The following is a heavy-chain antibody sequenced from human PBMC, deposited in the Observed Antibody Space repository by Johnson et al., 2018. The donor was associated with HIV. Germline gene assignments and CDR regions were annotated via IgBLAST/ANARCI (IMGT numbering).Heavy chain of an antibody. V-gene: IGHV3-11*04. Sequence: QVQLVESGGGLVKPGGSLRLSCAGSGFTFSDHYMSWVRQAPGKGLEWVSFISSSGSTIYYSDSVKGRFTISRDNSKNTLYLQMNSLRAEDTAVYYCAKDRGLLDAFDIWGQGTMVTVSS. J-gene: IGHJ3*02. CDR1: GFTFSDHY. CDR2: ISSSGSTI. CDR3: AKDRGLLDAFDI.